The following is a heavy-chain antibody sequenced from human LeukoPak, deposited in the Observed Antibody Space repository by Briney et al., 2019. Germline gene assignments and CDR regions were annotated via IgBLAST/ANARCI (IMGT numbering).Heavy chain of an antibody. CDR1: GDSSDNNGFY. Sequence: SETLSLTCTVSGDSSDNNGFYWGWIRQPPWKGLEWIGNIYYSGSTYYNPSLKSRVTTSVDTSKNQFSLKLSSVTAADTAVYYCARGTRGSDSSFDFWGQGTLVTVSS. CDR2: IYYSGST. D-gene: IGHD1-1*01. CDR3: ARGTRGSDSSFDF. J-gene: IGHJ4*02. V-gene: IGHV4-39*07.